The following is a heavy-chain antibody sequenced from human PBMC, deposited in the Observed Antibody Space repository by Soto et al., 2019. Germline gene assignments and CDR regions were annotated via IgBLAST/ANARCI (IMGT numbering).Heavy chain of an antibody. CDR3: ARGQDILTGYYVPTYYYYGMDV. CDR2: IIPIFGTA. Sequence: VASVKVSCKASGGTFSSYAISWVRQAPGQGLEWMGGIIPIFGTANYAQKFQGRVTITADESTSTAYMELSSLRSEDTAVYYCARGQDILTGYYVPTYYYYGMDVWGQGTTVTVSS. D-gene: IGHD3-9*01. J-gene: IGHJ6*02. CDR1: GGTFSSYA. V-gene: IGHV1-69*13.